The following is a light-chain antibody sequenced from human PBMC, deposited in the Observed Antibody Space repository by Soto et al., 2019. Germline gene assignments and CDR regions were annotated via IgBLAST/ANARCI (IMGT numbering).Light chain of an antibody. J-gene: IGKJ2*01. CDR1: QDISNS. CDR2: GAS. Sequence: DIQMTQTPPSLSLSVGDRVTITCRASQDISNSLNWYQQKPGKSPRALIYGASSLESWVPSRFSGRGSGTDFTLYISSLQPAEFATYFCQQSYSTPFTFGQGT. V-gene: IGKV1-39*01. CDR3: QQSYSTPFT.